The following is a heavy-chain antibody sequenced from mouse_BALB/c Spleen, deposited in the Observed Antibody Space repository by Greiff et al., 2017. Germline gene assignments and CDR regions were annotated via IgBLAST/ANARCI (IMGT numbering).Heavy chain of an antibody. V-gene: IGHV1-80*01. J-gene: IGHJ2*01. CDR2: IYPGDGDT. CDR3: ARKGDGNYEYFDY. Sequence: QVQLQQSGAELVRPGSSVKISCKASGYAFSSYWMNWVKQRPGQGLEWIGQIYPGDGDTNYNGKFKGKATLTADKSSSTAYMQLSSLTSEDSAVYFCARKGDGNYEYFDYWAKAPLSQSPQ. D-gene: IGHD2-1*01. CDR1: GYAFSSYW.